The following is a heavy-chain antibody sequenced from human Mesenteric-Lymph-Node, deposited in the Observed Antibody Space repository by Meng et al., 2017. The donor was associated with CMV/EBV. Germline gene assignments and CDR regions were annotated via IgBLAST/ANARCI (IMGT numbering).Heavy chain of an antibody. CDR3: ARRGAGEGWFDP. J-gene: IGHJ5*02. V-gene: IGHV5-51*04. D-gene: IGHD3-10*01. CDR2: IYPGDSDT. CDR1: GYSFTSYW. Sequence: KVSCKTSGYSFTSYWIGWVRQMPGKGLDWMGIIYPGDSDTRYNPSFQGQVTISADKPISTAYLQWNSLKASDTAIYYCARRGAGEGWFDPWGQGTLVTVSS.